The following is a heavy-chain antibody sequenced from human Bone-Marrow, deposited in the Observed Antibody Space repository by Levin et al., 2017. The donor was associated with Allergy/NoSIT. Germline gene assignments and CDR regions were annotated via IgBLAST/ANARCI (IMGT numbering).Heavy chain of an antibody. J-gene: IGHJ4*02. Sequence: GGSLRLSCATSGFIFSNYGMHWVRQAPGKGLEWVAVVSSYGNQKFYADSVKGRFTISRDNSQNTLFLQMNSLRPEDTAVYYCAKDWEDGYNPLLYYFDNWGQGTLVTVSS. CDR1: GFIFSNYG. D-gene: IGHD5-24*01. CDR3: AKDWEDGYNPLLYYFDN. V-gene: IGHV3-30*18. CDR2: VSSYGNQK.